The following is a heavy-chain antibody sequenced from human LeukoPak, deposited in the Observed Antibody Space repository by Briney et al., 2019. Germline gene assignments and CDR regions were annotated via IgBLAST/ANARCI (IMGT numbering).Heavy chain of an antibody. V-gene: IGHV4-39*01. D-gene: IGHD2-21*02. CDR3: ASLVVVTAVRGYYYYYGMDV. CDR2: IYYSGST. Sequence: PSETLSLTCTVSGGSVSSGSYYWGWIRQPPGKGLEWIVSIYYSGSTYYNPSLKSRVTISVDTSKNQFSLKLSSVTAADTAVYYCASLVVVTAVRGYYYYYGMDVWGQGTTVTVSS. J-gene: IGHJ6*02. CDR1: GGSVSSGSYY.